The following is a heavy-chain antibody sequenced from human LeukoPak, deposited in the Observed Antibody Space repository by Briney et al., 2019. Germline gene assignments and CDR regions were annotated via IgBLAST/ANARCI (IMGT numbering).Heavy chain of an antibody. CDR2: IYYSENT. D-gene: IGHD4-17*01. CDR3: ARVPTVTFFDY. V-gene: IGHV4-34*01. CDR1: GGSFSGYY. J-gene: IGHJ4*02. Sequence: SETLSLTCAVYGGSFSGYYWGWIRQPPGKGLEWIGSIYYSENTYYNPSLKSRVTISVDTSKNQFSLKLSSVTAADTAVYYCARVPTVTFFDYWGQGTLVTVSS.